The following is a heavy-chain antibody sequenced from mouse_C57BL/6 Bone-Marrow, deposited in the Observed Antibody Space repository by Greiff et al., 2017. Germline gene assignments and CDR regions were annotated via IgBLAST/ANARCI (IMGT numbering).Heavy chain of an antibody. V-gene: IGHV1-5*01. D-gene: IGHD1-1*01. J-gene: IGHJ1*03. CDR1: GYTFTSYW. CDR3: SHYYGSSYWDFDV. Sequence: VQLKQSGTVLARPGASVKMSCKTSGYTFTSYWMHWVKQRPGQGLEWIGAIYPGNSDTSYNQKFKGKAKLTAVTSASTAYMELSSLTNEDSAVYYCSHYYGSSYWDFDVWGTGTTVTVSS. CDR2: IYPGNSDT.